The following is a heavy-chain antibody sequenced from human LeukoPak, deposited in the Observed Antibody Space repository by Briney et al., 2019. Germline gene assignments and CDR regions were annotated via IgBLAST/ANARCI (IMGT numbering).Heavy chain of an antibody. CDR2: IIPILGIA. V-gene: IGHV1-69*04. CDR3: ARVYYYGSGSYPFDP. Sequence: ASVKVSCKASGGTFCSYAISWVRQAPGQGLEWMGRIIPILGIANYAQKFQGRVTITADKSTSTAYMELSSLRSEDTAVYYCARVYYYGSGSYPFDPWGQGTLVTVSS. J-gene: IGHJ5*02. D-gene: IGHD3-10*01. CDR1: GGTFCSYA.